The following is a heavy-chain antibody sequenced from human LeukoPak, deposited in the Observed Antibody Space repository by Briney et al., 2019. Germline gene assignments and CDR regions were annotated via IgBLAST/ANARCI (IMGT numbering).Heavy chain of an antibody. J-gene: IGHJ4*02. V-gene: IGHV4-30-2*01. CDR3: AKATYYDSSGYLYYFDY. CDR2: IYHSGST. D-gene: IGHD3-22*01. CDR1: GVSISSGGYS. Sequence: SQTLSLTCAVSGVSISSGGYSWSWIRQPPGKGLEWIGYIYHSGSTYYNPSLKSRVTISVDRSKNQFSLKLSSVTAADTAVYYCAKATYYDSSGYLYYFDYWGQGTLVTVSS.